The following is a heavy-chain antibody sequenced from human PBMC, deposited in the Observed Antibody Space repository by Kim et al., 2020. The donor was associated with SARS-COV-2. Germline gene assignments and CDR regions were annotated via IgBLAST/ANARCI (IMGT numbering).Heavy chain of an antibody. V-gene: IGHV3-73*01. Sequence: AASVKGRFTISRDDSKNTAYLQMNSLKTEDTAVYYCTRHVDGVGATTDGYWGQGTLVTVSS. J-gene: IGHJ4*02. CDR3: TRHVDGVGATTDGY. D-gene: IGHD1-26*01.